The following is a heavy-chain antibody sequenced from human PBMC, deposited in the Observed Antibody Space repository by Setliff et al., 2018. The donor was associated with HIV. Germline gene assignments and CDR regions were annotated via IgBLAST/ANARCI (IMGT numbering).Heavy chain of an antibody. V-gene: IGHV4-59*08. CDR2: LYNSGNT. CDR3: ALWGYSNAGGFDY. Sequence: SETLSLTCTVSGGSISSYYWSWIRQPPGKGLEWIGYLYNSGNTKYNPSLKSRVTISIDMSKTHLSLSLTSVTAADTALYYCALWGYSNAGGFDYWGRGTLVTVSS. D-gene: IGHD5-12*01. CDR1: GGSISSYY. J-gene: IGHJ4*02.